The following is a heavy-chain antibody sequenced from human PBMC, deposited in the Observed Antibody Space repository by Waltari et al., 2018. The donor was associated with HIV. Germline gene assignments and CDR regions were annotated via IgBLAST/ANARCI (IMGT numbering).Heavy chain of an antibody. D-gene: IGHD5-18*01. CDR1: GFTFSDYY. CDR3: ARDRWAGYPWAFDI. J-gene: IGHJ3*02. Sequence: GSLRLSCAASGFTFSDYYMSWIRQAPGKGLEWVSYISSSGSTIYYADSVKGRFTISRDNAKNSLYLQMNSLRAEDTAVYYCARDRWAGYPWAFDIWGQGTMVTVSS. CDR2: ISSSGSTI. V-gene: IGHV3-11*01.